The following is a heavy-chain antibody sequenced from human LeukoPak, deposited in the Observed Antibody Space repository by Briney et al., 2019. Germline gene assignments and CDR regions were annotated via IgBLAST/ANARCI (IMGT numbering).Heavy chain of an antibody. D-gene: IGHD3-22*01. J-gene: IGHJ4*02. Sequence: SETLSLTCAVYGGSFSGYYWSWIRQPPGKGLEWIGEINHSGSTNYNPSLKSRVTISVDTSKNQFSLKLSSVTAADTAVYYCARLRGDSRGHYLYYFDSWVQGTLVSVSS. V-gene: IGHV4-34*01. CDR2: INHSGST. CDR1: GGSFSGYY. CDR3: ARLRGDSRGHYLYYFDS.